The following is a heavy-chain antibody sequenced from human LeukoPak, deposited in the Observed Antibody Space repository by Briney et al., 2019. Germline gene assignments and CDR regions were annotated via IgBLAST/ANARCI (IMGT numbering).Heavy chain of an antibody. Sequence: SGGSLRLSCTASGFTFDDYGMSWVRQAPGMGLEWVAGINWNGGSTTYADAVKGRVTISRHNGKNALYLHMNSLRDEDTALYYCAREGSVTLRYLDLWGQGTLVTVSS. CDR2: INWNGGST. V-gene: IGHV3-20*04. CDR1: GFTFDDYG. CDR3: AREGSVTLRYLDL. J-gene: IGHJ4*02. D-gene: IGHD2-21*02.